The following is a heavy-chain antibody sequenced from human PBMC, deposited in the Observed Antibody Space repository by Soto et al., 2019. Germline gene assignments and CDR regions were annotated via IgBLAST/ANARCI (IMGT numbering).Heavy chain of an antibody. V-gene: IGHV3-30*18. Sequence: GGSLRLSCAASGFTFSSYGVHWVRQAPGKGLEWVAVISYDGSNKYYADSVKGRFTISRDNSKNTLYLQMNSLRAEDTAVYYCAKDSWSGYSPWSYYYYYYGMDVWGQGATVTVSS. CDR3: AKDSWSGYSPWSYYYYYYGMDV. CDR2: ISYDGSNK. CDR1: GFTFSSYG. J-gene: IGHJ6*02. D-gene: IGHD3-3*01.